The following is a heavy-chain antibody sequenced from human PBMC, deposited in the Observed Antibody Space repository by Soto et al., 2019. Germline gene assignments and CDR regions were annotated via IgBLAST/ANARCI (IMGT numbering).Heavy chain of an antibody. J-gene: IGHJ4*02. V-gene: IGHV3-30*02. Sequence: GGSLRLSCAASGFTFISYHMHWVRQAPGKGLEWVAVIWFDGSNKYYADSVKGRFTISRDNSKNTLYLQMNSLRAEDTAVYYCAKDSRGSYDYWGQGTLVTVSS. D-gene: IGHD1-26*01. CDR3: AKDSRGSYDY. CDR1: GFTFISYH. CDR2: IWFDGSNK.